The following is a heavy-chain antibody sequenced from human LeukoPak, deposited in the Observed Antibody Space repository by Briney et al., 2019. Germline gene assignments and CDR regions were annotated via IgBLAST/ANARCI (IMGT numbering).Heavy chain of an antibody. V-gene: IGHV1-18*01. D-gene: IGHD3-22*01. CDR2: ISAYNGNT. CDR1: GYSFTNYG. J-gene: IGHJ4*02. Sequence: GASVKVSCKTSGYSFTNYGITWVRQAPGQGLEWMGWISAYNGNTNYAQKLQGRVTMTTDTSTSTAYMELRSLRSDDTAVYYCARLSSGYYSNFDYWGQGTLVTVSS. CDR3: ARLSSGYYSNFDY.